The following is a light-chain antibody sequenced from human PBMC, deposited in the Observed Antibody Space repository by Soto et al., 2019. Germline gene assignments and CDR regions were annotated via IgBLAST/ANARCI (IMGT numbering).Light chain of an antibody. J-gene: IGKJ4*01. CDR2: DAS. CDR1: QSISML. V-gene: IGKV1-5*01. Sequence: DIQMTQSPSTLSASVGDRVTIACRASQSISMLLAWYQRKPGKAPKLLIYDASILETCVPSRLRGSGSGTEFTPTTNSLQPDDFADYYCQQYSGYPLTFGGGTKVQI. CDR3: QQYSGYPLT.